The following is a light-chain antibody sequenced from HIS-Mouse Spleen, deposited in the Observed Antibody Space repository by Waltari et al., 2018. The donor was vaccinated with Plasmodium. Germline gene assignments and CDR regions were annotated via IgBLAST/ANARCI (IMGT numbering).Light chain of an antibody. CDR1: ALPKKY. J-gene: IGLJ3*02. V-gene: IGLV3-10*01. CDR2: EDS. Sequence: SYELTQPPSVSVSPGQTARITCSGDALPKKYAYWYQQKSGQAPVLVIYEDSKRPSGILGRLSGSSSGTMATLTISGAQVEDEADYYCYSTDSSGNHRVFGGGTKLTVL. CDR3: YSTDSSGNHRV.